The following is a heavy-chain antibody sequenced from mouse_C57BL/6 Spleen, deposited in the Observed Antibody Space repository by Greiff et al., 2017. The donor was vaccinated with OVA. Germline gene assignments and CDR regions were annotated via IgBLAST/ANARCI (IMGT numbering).Heavy chain of an antibody. V-gene: IGHV5-9-1*02. Sequence: EVQRVESGEGLVKPGGSLKLSCAASGFTFSSYAMSWVRQTPEKRLEWVAYISSGGDYIYYADTVKGRFTISRDNARNTLYLQMSSLKSEDTAMYYCTRDPHYYGSRGYAMDYWGQGTSVTGSS. CDR3: TRDPHYYGSRGYAMDY. J-gene: IGHJ4*01. CDR1: GFTFSSYA. D-gene: IGHD1-1*01. CDR2: ISSGGDYI.